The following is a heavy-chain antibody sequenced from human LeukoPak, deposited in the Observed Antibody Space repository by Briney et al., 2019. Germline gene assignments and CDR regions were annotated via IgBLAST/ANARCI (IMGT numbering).Heavy chain of an antibody. CDR2: IYYSGST. J-gene: IGHJ4*02. V-gene: IGHV4-30-4*01. CDR1: GGSFSGYY. CDR3: AGLLSYYYGSGTYYLDY. Sequence: PSETLSLTCAVYGGSFSGYYWSWIRQPPGKGLEWIGYIYYSGSTYYNPSLKSRVTISVDTSKNQFSLKLSSVTAADTAVYYCAGLLSYYYGSGTYYLDYWGQGTLVTVSS. D-gene: IGHD3-10*01.